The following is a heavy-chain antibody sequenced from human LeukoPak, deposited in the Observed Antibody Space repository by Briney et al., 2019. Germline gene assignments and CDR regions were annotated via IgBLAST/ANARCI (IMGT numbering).Heavy chain of an antibody. CDR1: GGSISSSSYY. CDR2: IYYSGST. D-gene: IGHD2-2*01. CDR3: AGQLGYCSSTSCYADKVDY. V-gene: IGHV4-39*01. Sequence: SETLSLTCTVSGGSISSSSYYWGWIRQPPGKGLEWIGGIYYSGSTYYNPSLKSRVTISVDTSKNQFSLKLSSVTAADTAVYYCAGQLGYCSSTSCYADKVDYWGQGTLVTVSS. J-gene: IGHJ4*02.